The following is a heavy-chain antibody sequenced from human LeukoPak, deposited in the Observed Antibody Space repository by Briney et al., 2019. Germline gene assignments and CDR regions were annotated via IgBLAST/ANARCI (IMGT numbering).Heavy chain of an antibody. V-gene: IGHV1-2*02. CDR1: GYTFTGYY. J-gene: IGHJ4*02. D-gene: IGHD6-19*01. CDR3: ARGGSSGWYDY. CDR2: INPNSGST. Sequence: ASVKVSCKASGYTFTGYYMHWVRQAPGQGLEWMGWINPNSGSTNYAQKFQGRVTMTRDTSISTAYMELSRLRSDDTAVYYCARGGSSGWYDYWGQGTLVTVSS.